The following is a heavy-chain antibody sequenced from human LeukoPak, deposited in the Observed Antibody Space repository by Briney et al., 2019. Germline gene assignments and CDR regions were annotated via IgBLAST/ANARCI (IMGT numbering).Heavy chain of an antibody. J-gene: IGHJ4*02. D-gene: IGHD1-26*01. CDR3: AREGPIVGATHLVDY. CDR1: VYTFTDYY. Sequence: GASVKVSRKSYVYTFTDYYMHWVRQAPGQGLEWMGWINPNSGGTNYAQKFQGRVTMTRDTSISTAYMELSSLRSDDTAVYYCAREGPIVGATHLVDYWGQGTLVTVSS. V-gene: IGHV1-2*02. CDR2: INPNSGGT.